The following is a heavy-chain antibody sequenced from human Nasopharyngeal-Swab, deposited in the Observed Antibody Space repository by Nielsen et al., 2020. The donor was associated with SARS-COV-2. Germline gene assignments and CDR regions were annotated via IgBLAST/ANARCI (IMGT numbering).Heavy chain of an antibody. J-gene: IGHJ6*02. CDR2: IYSGGSST. Sequence: VRQAPGKGLKWVSVIYSGGSSTYYADSVKGRFTISRDNSKNTLYLQMNSLRAEDTAVYYCAKAVGAITIFGVVIKKAHGMDVWGQGTTVTVSS. D-gene: IGHD3-3*01. CDR3: AKAVGAITIFGVVIKKAHGMDV. V-gene: IGHV3-23*03.